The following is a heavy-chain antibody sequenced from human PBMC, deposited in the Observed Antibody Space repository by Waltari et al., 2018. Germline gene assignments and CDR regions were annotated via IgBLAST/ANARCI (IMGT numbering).Heavy chain of an antibody. CDR3: ARVSGELLYYYYGMDV. J-gene: IGHJ6*02. CDR2: ISSSGSTI. D-gene: IGHD3-10*01. CDR1: GFTFSSYE. Sequence: EVQLVESGGGLVQPGGSLRLSCAASGFTFSSYEMNWVRQAPGKGLEWVSYISSSGSTIYYADSVKGRLTISRDNAKNSLYLQMNSLRAEDTAVYYCARVSGELLYYYYGMDVWGQGTTVTVSS. V-gene: IGHV3-48*03.